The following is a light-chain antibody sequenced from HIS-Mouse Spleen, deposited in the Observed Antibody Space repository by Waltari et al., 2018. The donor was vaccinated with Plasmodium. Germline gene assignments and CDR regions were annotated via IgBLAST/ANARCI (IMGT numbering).Light chain of an antibody. CDR1: TWRVKY. Sequence: SYELTQPPSVSVSPGQTATITCSGDTWRVKYACLYQKKPVPSPVLVIYQDSKTPPGIPERFSGSNSGNTATLTISGTQAMDEADYYCQAWDSSTVVFGGGTKLTVL. J-gene: IGLJ2*01. V-gene: IGLV3-1*01. CDR2: QDS. CDR3: QAWDSSTVV.